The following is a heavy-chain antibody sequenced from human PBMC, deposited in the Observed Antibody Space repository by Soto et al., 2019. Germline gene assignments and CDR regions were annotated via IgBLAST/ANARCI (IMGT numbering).Heavy chain of an antibody. D-gene: IGHD2-21*02. Sequence: QLQLHESGPGLVKPSETLSLTCSVSGASITRSSYYWAWIRQPPGKGLEWIASIHAHSGSTYYDPSRKGRVLISVVTSMNHVSLNLSSVTAAATAVYYCARPGDAYGLDVGGQGTTVTVSS. V-gene: IGHV4-39*01. CDR2: IHAHSGST. CDR3: ARPGDAYGLDV. CDR1: GASITRSSYY. J-gene: IGHJ6*02.